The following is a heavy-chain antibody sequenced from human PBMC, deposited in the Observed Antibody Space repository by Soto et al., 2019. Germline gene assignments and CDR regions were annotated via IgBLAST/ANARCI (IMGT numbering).Heavy chain of an antibody. CDR3: ATDGDLSAFDI. Sequence: ASVKDSCKVSGYTHTELSMHWVGQAPGKGLEWMGGFDPEDGETIYAQKFQGRVTMTEDTSTDTAYMELSSLRSEDTAVYYCATDGDLSAFDIWGQGTMVTVSS. V-gene: IGHV1-24*01. CDR1: GYTHTELS. J-gene: IGHJ3*02. D-gene: IGHD3-10*01. CDR2: FDPEDGET.